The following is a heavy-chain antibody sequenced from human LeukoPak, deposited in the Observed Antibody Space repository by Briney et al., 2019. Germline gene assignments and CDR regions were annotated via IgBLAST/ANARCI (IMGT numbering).Heavy chain of an antibody. D-gene: IGHD1-26*01. CDR2: INHSGST. CDR1: GGSFSGYY. V-gene: IGHV4-34*01. CDR3: ARGLGATKYYFDY. Sequence: SETLSLTCAVYGGSFSGYYWSWIRQPPGKGLEWIGEINHSGSTNYNPSLKSRVTISVDTSKNQISLKLSSVTAADTAVYYCARGLGATKYYFDYWGQGTLVTVSS. J-gene: IGHJ4*02.